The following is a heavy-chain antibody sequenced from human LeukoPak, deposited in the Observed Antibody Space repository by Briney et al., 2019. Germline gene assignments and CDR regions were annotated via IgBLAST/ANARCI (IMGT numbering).Heavy chain of an antibody. CDR3: ARRGKYWHFDL. CDR1: GFIVRSNY. Sequence: GGSLRLSCAVSGFIVRSNYMSWVRQAPGKGLVWVSHIDSDGSSTRYADSVKGRFTISRDNAKNTLYLQMNSLRAEDTAVYYCARRGKYWHFDLWGRGTLVTVSS. J-gene: IGHJ2*01. D-gene: IGHD3-10*01. CDR2: IDSDGSST. V-gene: IGHV3-74*01.